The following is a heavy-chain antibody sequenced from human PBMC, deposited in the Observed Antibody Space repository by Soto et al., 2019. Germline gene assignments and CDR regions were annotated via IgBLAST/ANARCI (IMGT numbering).Heavy chain of an antibody. CDR3: ASTPGPSYDYGPRRIQRNIHYRGQGL. D-gene: IGHD3-10*01. CDR1: GYTFSIYA. V-gene: IGHV3-23*01. CDR2: ISGSGGST. Sequence: PVGSPGISCASSGYTFSIYAMSWVGQAPGQGLEWVSAISGSGGSTYYADSVKGRFTISRDNSKNTLYLQMNSLRAEDTAVYYCASTPGPSYDYGPRRIQRNIHYRGQGLW. J-gene: IGHJ2*01.